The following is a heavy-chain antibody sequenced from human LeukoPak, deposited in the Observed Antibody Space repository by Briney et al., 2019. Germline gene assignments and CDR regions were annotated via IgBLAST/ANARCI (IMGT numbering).Heavy chain of an antibody. J-gene: IGHJ6*02. CDR1: GFTVSSNY. CDR2: IFSGGST. V-gene: IGHV3-53*01. Sequence: GGSLRLSCAASGFTVSSNYMSWVRQAPGKGLEWVSVIFSGGSTYYADSVKGRFTISRDNSKNTLYLQMNSLRAEDTAVYYCARENDMGYCSGGRCYKGYNAMDVWGQGTTVTVFS. CDR3: ARENDMGYCSGGRCYKGYNAMDV. D-gene: IGHD2-15*01.